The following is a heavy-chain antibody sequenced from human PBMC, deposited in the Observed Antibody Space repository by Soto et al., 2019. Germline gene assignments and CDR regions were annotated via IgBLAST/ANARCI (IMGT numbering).Heavy chain of an antibody. D-gene: IGHD3-3*01. CDR2: ISSSSSTI. Sequence: GGSLRLSCAASGFTFSSYSMNWVRQAPGKVLEWVSYISSSSSTIYYADSVKGRFTISRDNAKNSLYLQMNSLRAEDTAVYYCARDDKRFDFWSGRNAFDIWGQGTMDTVSS. J-gene: IGHJ3*02. V-gene: IGHV3-48*01. CDR1: GFTFSSYS. CDR3: ARDDKRFDFWSGRNAFDI.